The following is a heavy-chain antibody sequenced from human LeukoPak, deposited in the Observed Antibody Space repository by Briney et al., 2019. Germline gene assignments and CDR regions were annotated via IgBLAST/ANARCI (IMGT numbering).Heavy chain of an antibody. D-gene: IGHD2-21*01. J-gene: IGHJ4*02. CDR2: INPNSGGT. Sequence: ASVKVSCKASGYTFTGYYMHWVRQAPGQGLEWMGWINPNSGGTNYAQKFQGRVTMTRDTSISTAYMELSRLRSDDTAVYYCARRFPYSTTHFDYWGQRTLVTVSS. V-gene: IGHV1-2*02. CDR3: ARRFPYSTTHFDY. CDR1: GYTFTGYY.